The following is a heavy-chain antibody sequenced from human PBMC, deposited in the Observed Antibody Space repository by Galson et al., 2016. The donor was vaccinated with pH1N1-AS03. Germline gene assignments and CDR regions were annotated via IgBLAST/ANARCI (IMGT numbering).Heavy chain of an antibody. CDR3: ATLSVTNFLFDY. CDR1: GDSISSSNFY. D-gene: IGHD2/OR15-2a*01. V-gene: IGHV4-39*07. Sequence: SETLSLTCTVSGDSISSSNFYWAWIRQPPGKGLEWIGSIYYSGRTYYNPSLKSRVTMSLDTSKNQFSLKLSSVTAADPAVYYCATLSVTNFLFDYWGQGTLVAVSS. CDR2: IYYSGRT. J-gene: IGHJ4*02.